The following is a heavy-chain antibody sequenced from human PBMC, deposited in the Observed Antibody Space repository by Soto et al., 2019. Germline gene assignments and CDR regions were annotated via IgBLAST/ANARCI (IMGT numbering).Heavy chain of an antibody. CDR1: GGSFSGYY. D-gene: IGHD6-25*01. Sequence: SETLSLTCAVYGGSFSGYYWSWIRQPPGKGLEWIGEINHSGSNNYNPSLKSRVTISVDTSKNQFSLKLSSVTAADTAVYYCARRLGDGSGRTNWFDPWGQGTLVTVSS. CDR2: INHSGSN. J-gene: IGHJ5*02. V-gene: IGHV4-34*01. CDR3: ARRLGDGSGRTNWFDP.